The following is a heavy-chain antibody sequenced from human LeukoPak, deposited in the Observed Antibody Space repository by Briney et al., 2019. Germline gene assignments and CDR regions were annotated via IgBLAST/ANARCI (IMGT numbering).Heavy chain of an antibody. J-gene: IGHJ3*01. V-gene: IGHV3-53*05. Sequence: PGGSLRLSCAASGFTVSNNYMSWVRQAPGKGLEWVSVVYGGGSTYYADSVKGRFTISRDNSKNSLYLQMNSLRIEDTAVYYCAKANPLIVGARAGGPINFWGQGTMVTVSS. CDR2: VYGGGST. CDR1: GFTVSNNY. CDR3: AKANPLIVGARAGGPINF. D-gene: IGHD1-26*01.